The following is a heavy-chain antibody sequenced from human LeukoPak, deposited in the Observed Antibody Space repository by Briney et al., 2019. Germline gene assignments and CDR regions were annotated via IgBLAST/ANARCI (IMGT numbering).Heavy chain of an antibody. CDR2: ISSSSSYI. Sequence: GGSLRLSCAASGFTFSSYRMTWVRQAPGKGLEWVSSISSSSSYIYYADSVKGRFTISRDNAKNSLYLQMNSLRAEDTAVYYCAREHRDYYDSSGYSPLDAFDIWGQGTMVTVSS. J-gene: IGHJ3*02. CDR1: GFTFSSYR. D-gene: IGHD3-22*01. V-gene: IGHV3-21*01. CDR3: AREHRDYYDSSGYSPLDAFDI.